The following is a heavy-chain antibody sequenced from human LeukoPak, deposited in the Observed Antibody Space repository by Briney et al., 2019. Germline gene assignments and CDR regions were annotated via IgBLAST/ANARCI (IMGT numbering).Heavy chain of an antibody. J-gene: IGHJ5*02. V-gene: IGHV1-46*01. D-gene: IGHD3-3*01. CDR3: ARADYDFWSGYYNWFDP. CDR1: GYTFTGYY. Sequence: ASVKVSCKASGYTFTGYYMHWVRQAPGQGLEWMGIINPSGGSTSYAQKFQGRVTMTRDMSTSTVYMELSSLRSEDTAVYYCARADYDFWSGYYNWFDPWGQGTLVTVSS. CDR2: INPSGGST.